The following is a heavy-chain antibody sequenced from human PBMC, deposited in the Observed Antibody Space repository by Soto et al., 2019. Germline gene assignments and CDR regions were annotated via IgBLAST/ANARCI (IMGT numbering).Heavy chain of an antibody. J-gene: IGHJ5*02. CDR3: AHSRIAAAGTIWVLDSLFDP. CDR2: IYWDDDK. D-gene: IGHD6-13*01. CDR1: GFSLSTSGVG. V-gene: IGHV2-5*02. Sequence: QITLKESGPTLVKPTQTLTLTCTFSGFSLSTSGVGVGWIRQPPGKALEWLALIYWDDDKRYSPSLKSRLTITKDTSKNQVVLTMTNMDPVDTATYYCAHSRIAAAGTIWVLDSLFDPWGQGTLVTVSS.